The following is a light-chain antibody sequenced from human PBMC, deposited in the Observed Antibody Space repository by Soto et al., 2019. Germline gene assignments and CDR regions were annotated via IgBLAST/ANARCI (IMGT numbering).Light chain of an antibody. CDR2: LGS. CDR3: MQALQTGVT. Sequence: DIVMTQSPLSLPVTPGEPASISCRSSQSLLHSNGYNYLDWYLQKPGQSPQLLIYLGSNRASGVPDRFSGSGSGTDFTLKISRVEAEDVGVYYCMQALQTGVTFGTGTKVDIK. J-gene: IGKJ3*01. CDR1: QSLLHSNGYNY. V-gene: IGKV2-28*01.